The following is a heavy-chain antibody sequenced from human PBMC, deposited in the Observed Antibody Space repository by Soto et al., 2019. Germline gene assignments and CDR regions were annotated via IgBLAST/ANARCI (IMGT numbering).Heavy chain of an antibody. Sequence: QVQLVQSGAEVKKPGASVKVSCKASGYTFTSYAMHWVRQAPGQRLEWMGWINAGNGNTKYSQKFQGRVTITRDTSASTAYMELSGLRSEDTAVYYGARGYYGSGRLGYWGQGTLVTVSS. J-gene: IGHJ4*02. D-gene: IGHD3-10*01. CDR2: INAGNGNT. CDR1: GYTFTSYA. CDR3: ARGYYGSGRLGY. V-gene: IGHV1-3*01.